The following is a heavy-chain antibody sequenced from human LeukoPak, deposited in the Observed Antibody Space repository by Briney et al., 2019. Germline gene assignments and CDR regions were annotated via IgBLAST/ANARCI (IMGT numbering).Heavy chain of an antibody. J-gene: IGHJ4*02. CDR1: GFTFSSYS. D-gene: IGHD3-10*01. CDR3: ARGGVLWFGELFNDY. V-gene: IGHV3-21*01. CDR2: ISSSSSYI. Sequence: TGGSLRLSCAASGFTFSSYSMNWVRQAPRKGLEWVSSISSSSSYIYYADSVKGRFTISRDNAKNSLYLQMNSLRAEDTAVYYCARGGVLWFGELFNDYWGQGTLVTVSS.